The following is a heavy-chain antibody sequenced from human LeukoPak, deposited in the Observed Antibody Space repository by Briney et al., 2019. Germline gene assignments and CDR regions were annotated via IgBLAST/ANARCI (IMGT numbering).Heavy chain of an antibody. CDR3: ARVYGYYDFWSGYPTYYYYYGMDV. Sequence: SETLSLTCTVAGGSISSYYWSWIRQPAGKGMEWIGRIYTSGSTNYNPSLKSRVTMSVDTSKNQFSLKLSSLTAADTAVYYCARVYGYYDFWSGYPTYYYYYGMDVWGQGTTVTVSS. CDR1: GGSISSYY. V-gene: IGHV4-4*07. CDR2: IYTSGST. J-gene: IGHJ6*02. D-gene: IGHD3-3*01.